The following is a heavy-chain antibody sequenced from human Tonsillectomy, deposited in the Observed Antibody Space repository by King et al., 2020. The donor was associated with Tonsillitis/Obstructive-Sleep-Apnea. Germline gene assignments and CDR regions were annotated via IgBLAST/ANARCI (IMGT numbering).Heavy chain of an antibody. CDR3: AREGGYAGYYGILTGYYNRDNWFDP. Sequence: QLQESGPGLVKPSETLSLTCTVSGGSISSGAYYWSWIRQHPGKGLEWIGYISYSESTYYNPSLKSRVTISVDTSKNQFSLKLSSVTAADTAVYYCAREGGYAGYYGILTGYYNRDNWFDPWGQGTLVTVSS. D-gene: IGHD3-9*01. CDR2: ISYSEST. V-gene: IGHV4-31*03. CDR1: GGSISSGAYY. J-gene: IGHJ5*02.